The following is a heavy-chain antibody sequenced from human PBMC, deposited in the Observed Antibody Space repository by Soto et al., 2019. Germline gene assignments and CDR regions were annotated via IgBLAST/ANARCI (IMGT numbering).Heavy chain of an antibody. J-gene: IGHJ4*02. Sequence: GESLKISCKGSGYSFTSYWIGWVRQMPGKGLEWMGIIYPGDSDTRYSPSFQGQVTISADKAISTAYLQWSSLTASDTAMYYCARLDTDLVTGCLDYWGQGTLVTVSS. D-gene: IGHD5-18*01. CDR2: IYPGDSDT. CDR1: GYSFTSYW. V-gene: IGHV5-51*01. CDR3: ARLDTDLVTGCLDY.